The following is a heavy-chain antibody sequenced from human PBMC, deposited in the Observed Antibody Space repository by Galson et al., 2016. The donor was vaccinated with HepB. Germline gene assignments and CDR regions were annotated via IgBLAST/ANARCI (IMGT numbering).Heavy chain of an antibody. D-gene: IGHD3-3*01. Sequence: SVKVSCKASGGAFESLAFTWVRQAPGKGPEWIGGIVPVLDSTNYGQRVQGRVTMTADESRNTVYMELTNLTFEDTAVYYCARDGRLLRINSLPTAFDLWGRGTRVTVSS. CDR1: GGAFESLA. CDR3: ARDGRLLRINSLPTAFDL. V-gene: IGHV1-69*10. J-gene: IGHJ3*01. CDR2: IVPVLDST.